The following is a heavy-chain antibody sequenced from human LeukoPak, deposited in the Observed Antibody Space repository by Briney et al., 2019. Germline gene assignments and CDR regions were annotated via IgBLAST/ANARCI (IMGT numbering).Heavy chain of an antibody. CDR3: TTAGIPVAGPYFDY. V-gene: IGHV3-15*01. J-gene: IGHJ4*02. Sequence: GGSLRLSCAASGFTFSNAWMSWVRQAPGKGLEWVGRIKSKTDGGTTDYAAPVKGRFTISRDDSKNTLYLQMNSLKTEDTAVYYCTTAGIPVAGPYFDYWGQGTLVTASS. CDR1: GFTFSNAW. D-gene: IGHD6-19*01. CDR2: IKSKTDGGTT.